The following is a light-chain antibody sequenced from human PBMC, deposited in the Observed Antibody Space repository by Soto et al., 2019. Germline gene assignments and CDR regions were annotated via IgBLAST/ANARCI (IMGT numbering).Light chain of an antibody. CDR3: QQTRSYPST. CDR2: TAS. V-gene: IGKV1-9*01. CDR1: QDIAIY. Sequence: IQLTQSPPSLSASVGDRVTITCRASQDIAIYLAWYQQKPGEAPHRLIHTASALHGGVPSRFSGSGSGTDFTLTITSLQAEDFATYYCQQTRSYPSTFGGGTKVDIK. J-gene: IGKJ4*01.